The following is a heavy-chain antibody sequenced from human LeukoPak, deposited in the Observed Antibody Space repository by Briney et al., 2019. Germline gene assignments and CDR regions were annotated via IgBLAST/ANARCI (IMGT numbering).Heavy chain of an antibody. V-gene: IGHV4-59*01. CDR2: IYYSGST. Sequence: PSETLSLTCTVSGGSISSYYWSWIRQPPGKGLECIGYIYYSGSTNYNPSLKSRVTISVDTSKNQFSLKLSSVTAADTAVYYCARRMGSWSQNAFDIWGQGTMVTVSS. J-gene: IGHJ3*02. CDR3: ARRMGSWSQNAFDI. CDR1: GGSISSYY. D-gene: IGHD6-13*01.